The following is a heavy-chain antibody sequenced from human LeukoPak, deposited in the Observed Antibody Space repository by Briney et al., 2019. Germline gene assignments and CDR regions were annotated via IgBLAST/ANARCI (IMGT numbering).Heavy chain of an antibody. CDR3: ARDSANYYDSSGYGY. D-gene: IGHD3-22*01. CDR1: GYTFTSYY. Sequence: PGASVKVSCKASGYTFTSYYMHWVRQAPGQGLEWMGIINPSGGSTSYAQKFQGRVTMTRDTSTSTVYMELSSLRSEDTAVYYCARDSANYYDSSGYGYWGQGTLVTVSS. CDR2: INPSGGST. J-gene: IGHJ4*02. V-gene: IGHV1-46*01.